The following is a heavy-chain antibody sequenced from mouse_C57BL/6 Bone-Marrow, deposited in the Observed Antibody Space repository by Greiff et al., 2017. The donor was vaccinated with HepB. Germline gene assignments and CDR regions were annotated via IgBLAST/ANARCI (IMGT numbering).Heavy chain of an antibody. D-gene: IGHD1-1*01. J-gene: IGHJ1*03. V-gene: IGHV2-6*01. Sequence: VKLMESGPGLVAPSQSLSITCTVSGFSLTSYGVDWVRQSPGKGLEWLGVIWGVGSTNYNSALKSRLSISKDNSKSQVFLKMNSLQTDDTAMYYCASDTTVVETWYFDVWGTGTTVTVSS. CDR1: GFSLTSYG. CDR2: IWGVGST. CDR3: ASDTTVVETWYFDV.